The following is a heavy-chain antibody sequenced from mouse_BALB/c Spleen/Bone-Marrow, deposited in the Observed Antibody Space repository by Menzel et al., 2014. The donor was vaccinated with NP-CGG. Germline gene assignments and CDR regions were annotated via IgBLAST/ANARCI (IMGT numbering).Heavy chain of an antibody. CDR2: IYPGNGDT. D-gene: IGHD2-3*01. V-gene: IGHV1-12*01. CDR3: ARGFYDGSYWYSDV. CDR1: GYTFTSYN. J-gene: IGHJ1*01. Sequence: QVQLQQPGAELVKPGASVKMSCKASGYTFTSYNLHWVKQTPGQGLEWIGAIYPGNGDTSYNQNFKGRATLTTDKSSSTAYMQLSSLTSEDSAVYYCARGFYDGSYWYSDVWGAGTTVAVSS.